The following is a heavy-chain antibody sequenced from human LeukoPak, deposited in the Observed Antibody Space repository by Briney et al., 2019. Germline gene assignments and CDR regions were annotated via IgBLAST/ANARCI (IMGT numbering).Heavy chain of an antibody. CDR3: ASGRDGYKAASFDY. Sequence: PSGTLSLTCAVSGGSISSSNWWSWVRQPPGKGLEWIGEIYHSGSTNYNPSLKSRVTISVDKSKNQFSLKLSSVTAADTAVYYCASGRDGYKAASFDYWGQGTLVTVSS. V-gene: IGHV4-4*02. CDR2: IYHSGST. J-gene: IGHJ4*02. D-gene: IGHD5-24*01. CDR1: GGSISSSNW.